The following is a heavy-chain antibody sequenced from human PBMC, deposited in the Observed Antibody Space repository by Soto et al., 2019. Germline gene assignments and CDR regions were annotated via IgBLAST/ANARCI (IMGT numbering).Heavy chain of an antibody. CDR2: ISWNSGSI. CDR3: AKDRDYNDIVANSGAFDI. D-gene: IGHD5-12*01. V-gene: IGHV3-9*01. CDR1: GFTFDDYA. Sequence: EVQLVESGGGLVQPGRSLRLSCAASGFTFDDYAMHWFRQAPGKGLEWVSGISWNSGSIGYADSVKGRFTISRDNAKNSLYLQMNSLRAEDTALYYCAKDRDYNDIVANSGAFDIWGQGTMVTVSS. J-gene: IGHJ3*02.